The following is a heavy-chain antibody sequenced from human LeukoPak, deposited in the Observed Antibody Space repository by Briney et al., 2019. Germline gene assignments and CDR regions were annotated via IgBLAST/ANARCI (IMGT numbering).Heavy chain of an antibody. CDR3: ARLDYYDSSGYPYYFDY. CDR1: GGSFSGYY. J-gene: IGHJ4*02. CDR2: INHSGST. D-gene: IGHD3-22*01. V-gene: IGHV4-34*01. Sequence: SETLSLTCAVYGGSFSGYYWSWLRQPPGKGLEWIGEINHSGSTNYNPSLKSRVTISVDTSKNQFSLKLSSVTAADTAVYYCARLDYYDSSGYPYYFDYWGQGTLVTVSS.